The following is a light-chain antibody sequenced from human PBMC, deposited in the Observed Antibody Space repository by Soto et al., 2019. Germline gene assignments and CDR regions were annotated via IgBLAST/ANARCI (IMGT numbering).Light chain of an antibody. CDR1: SSDVGGYNY. V-gene: IGLV2-14*01. J-gene: IGLJ1*01. CDR2: DVS. CDR3: ISYTRSSTYV. Sequence: QSVLTQPASVSGSPGQSITISCTGTSSDVGGYNYVSWHQQHPGKAPKLMIYDVSYRPSGVSHRFSGSKSGNTASLTISGLQAEVEADYYCISYTRSSTYVFGPGTKVTVL.